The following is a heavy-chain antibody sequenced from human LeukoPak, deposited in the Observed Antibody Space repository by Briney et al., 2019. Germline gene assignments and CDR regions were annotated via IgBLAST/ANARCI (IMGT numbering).Heavy chain of an antibody. Sequence: PGTSLRLSCAASAFSFSDYSMNWVRQAPGKGLEWVSYIGGRTTDIKYADSVKGRFTISRDDSKSIAYLQMNSLKTEDTAVYYCTREGTYYYDNNHYYYFDFWGQGTLVTVSS. J-gene: IGHJ4*02. CDR3: TREGTYYYDNNHYYYFDF. CDR1: AFSFSDYS. CDR2: IGGRTTDI. D-gene: IGHD3-22*01. V-gene: IGHV3-48*01.